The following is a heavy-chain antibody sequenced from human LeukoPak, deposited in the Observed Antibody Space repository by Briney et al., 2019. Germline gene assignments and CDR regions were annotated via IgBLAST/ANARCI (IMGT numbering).Heavy chain of an antibody. J-gene: IGHJ6*03. Sequence: PGGSLRLSCTASGFTFGDYAISWVRQAPGKGLEWVGRIKTKSEGGTTDYAAPAKGRFTISRDDSKNALFLQMDSLKSDDTAMYYCTTEFKELGSFFYFYYMDVWGTGTTVTISS. CDR2: IKTKSEGGTT. CDR1: GFTFGDYA. V-gene: IGHV3-15*01. D-gene: IGHD3-10*01. CDR3: TTEFKELGSFFYFYYMDV.